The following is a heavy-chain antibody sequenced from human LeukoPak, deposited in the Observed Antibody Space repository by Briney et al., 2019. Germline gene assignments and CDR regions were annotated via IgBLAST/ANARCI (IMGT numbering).Heavy chain of an antibody. CDR3: AKGPFYYYYYMDV. CDR2: ISYDGSNK. V-gene: IGHV3-30*18. J-gene: IGHJ6*03. CDR1: GFTFSSYG. Sequence: PGGSLRLSCAASGFTFSSYGMHWVRQAPGKGLEWVAVISYDGSNKYYADSVKGRFTISRDNSKNTLYLQMNSLRAEDTAVYYCAKGPFYYYYYMDVWGKGTTVTVSS.